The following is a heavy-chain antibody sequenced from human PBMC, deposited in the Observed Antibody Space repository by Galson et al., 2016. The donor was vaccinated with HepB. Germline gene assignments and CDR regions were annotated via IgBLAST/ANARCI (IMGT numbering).Heavy chain of an antibody. CDR1: GGSISRDY. Sequence: ATPSPPCSVTGGSISRDYWNWLRQPLGKGLEWIGYIHYSGSTNYHPSLQSRVTISVDTSNNQFSLNLSSVPAADTAVYYCARARYSSGLYNWFDPWGQGTLVTVAS. J-gene: IGHJ5*02. D-gene: IGHD6-19*01. CDR3: ARARYSSGLYNWFDP. CDR2: IHYSGST. V-gene: IGHV4-59*01.